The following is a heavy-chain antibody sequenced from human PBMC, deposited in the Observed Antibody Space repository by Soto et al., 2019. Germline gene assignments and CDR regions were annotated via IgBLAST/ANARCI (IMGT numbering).Heavy chain of an antibody. CDR2: ISADGTKR. CDR1: GFTFSNFG. V-gene: IGHV3-30*18. J-gene: IGHJ6*02. CDR3: AKDLRQGASGATVYGMDV. D-gene: IGHD1-26*01. Sequence: VQLVESGGDVVQPGASLRLSCAASGFTFSNFGMHWVRQAPGKGLEWVALISADGTKRFFADSVKGRLTIFRDNSKNRVYLQMSSLKTDDTAVYYCAKDLRQGASGATVYGMDVWGHGTTIAVSS.